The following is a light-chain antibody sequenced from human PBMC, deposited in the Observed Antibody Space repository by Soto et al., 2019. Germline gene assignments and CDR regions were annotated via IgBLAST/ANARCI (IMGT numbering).Light chain of an antibody. CDR3: ETWDSNTPWV. CDR1: SGHSTYI. CDR2: LEGSGNY. V-gene: IGLV4-60*02. Sequence: QLVLTQSSSASASLGSSVKLTCTLSSGHSTYIIAWHQQQPGKAPRYLMKLEGSGNYNKGSGVPDRFSGSSSGADRYLTISNLQFEDEADYYCETWDSNTPWVFGGGTQLTVL. J-gene: IGLJ3*02.